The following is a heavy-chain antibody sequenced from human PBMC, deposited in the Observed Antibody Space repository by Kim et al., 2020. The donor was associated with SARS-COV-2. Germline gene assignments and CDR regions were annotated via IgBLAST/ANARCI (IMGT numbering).Heavy chain of an antibody. J-gene: IGHJ4*02. Sequence: SETLSLTCAIYGESSTAYYWTWIRQPPGKWLEWIGEITHTGATNYNPSLTGRVTLSLDTSKNQFSLKLYSITAADTAVYYCARGYGTTWPVGPYWGQGTLVTVSS. CDR2: ITHTGAT. CDR3: ARGYGTTWPVGPY. D-gene: IGHD1-7*01. V-gene: IGHV4-34*01. CDR1: GESSTAYY.